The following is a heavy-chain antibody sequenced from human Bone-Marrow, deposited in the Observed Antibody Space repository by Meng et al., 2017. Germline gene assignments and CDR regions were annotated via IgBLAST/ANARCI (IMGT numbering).Heavy chain of an antibody. CDR1: GFIFCNYE. D-gene: IGHD5-12*01. J-gene: IGHJ6*02. Sequence: GGSLRLSCAASGFIFCNYEMGWVRQAPGKGLEWVSCVRNSGSNIYYGDSVKGRFSISRDNAKNSLFLQMNSLRADDTAVYYCARGQRLVYLGGNDYGLDVWGQGTTVTVSS. V-gene: IGHV3-48*03. CDR3: ARGQRLVYLGGNDYGLDV. CDR2: VRNSGSNI.